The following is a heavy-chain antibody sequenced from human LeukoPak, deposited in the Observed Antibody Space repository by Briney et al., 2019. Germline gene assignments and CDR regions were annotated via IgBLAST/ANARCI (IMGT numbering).Heavy chain of an antibody. D-gene: IGHD2-8*01. V-gene: IGHV1-69*06. Sequence: SVKVSCKASGGTFSNYGISWVRQAPGQGLEWMGGIIPIFGTANYAQKFQGRVTLTADKSTSTAYMELSRLRSDDTAVYYCARDDVGYCTNGACYKYYYYMDVWGKGTTVTVSS. CDR1: GGTFSNYG. CDR3: ARDDVGYCTNGACYKYYYYMDV. J-gene: IGHJ6*03. CDR2: IIPIFGTA.